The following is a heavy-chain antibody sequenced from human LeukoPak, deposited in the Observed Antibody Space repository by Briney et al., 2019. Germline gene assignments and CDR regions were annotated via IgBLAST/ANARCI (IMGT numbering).Heavy chain of an antibody. J-gene: IGHJ5*02. CDR1: GYTFTSYG. CDR3: ARPSGGSGRWGDNWFDP. CDR2: ISAYNGNT. V-gene: IGHV1-18*04. D-gene: IGHD3-10*01. Sequence: GASVKVSCKASGYTFTSYGISWVRQAPGQGLEWMGWISAYNGNTNYAQKLQGRVTMTTDTSTSTAYMELSSLRSDDTAVYYCARPSGGSGRWGDNWFDPWGQGTLVTVSS.